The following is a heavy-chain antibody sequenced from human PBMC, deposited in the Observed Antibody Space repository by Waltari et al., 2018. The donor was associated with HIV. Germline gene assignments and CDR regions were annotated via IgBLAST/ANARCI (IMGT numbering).Heavy chain of an antibody. V-gene: IGHV3-33*01. CDR3: ARDRGGSSSLVLDS. J-gene: IGHJ4*02. CDR2: IWYDGSNK. Sequence: QVQLVESGGGVVQPGRSLRLSCAASGFTFKNYGLHWARQAPGKGLEWVAVIWYDGSNKYYADSVKGRFTISRDNSKNRLYLQMNSLRAEDTAVYYCARDRGGSSSLVLDSWGQGTLVTVSS. D-gene: IGHD6-6*01. CDR1: GFTFKNYG.